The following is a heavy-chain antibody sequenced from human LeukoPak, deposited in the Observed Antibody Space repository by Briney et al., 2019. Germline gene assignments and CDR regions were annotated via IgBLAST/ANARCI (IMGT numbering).Heavy chain of an antibody. D-gene: IGHD1-1*01. V-gene: IGHV3-23*01. CDR1: GFTFSSIA. Sequence: PGGSLRLSCAASGFTFSSIAMTWARQAPGKGLEWVSTIRGNGDTAYNADSVRGRFAISRDDSKNALFLQMNSLRLEDTAIYYCAKGQELDDGVFDSWGQGTRVTVSS. CDR2: IRGNGDTA. CDR3: AKGQELDDGVFDS. J-gene: IGHJ4*02.